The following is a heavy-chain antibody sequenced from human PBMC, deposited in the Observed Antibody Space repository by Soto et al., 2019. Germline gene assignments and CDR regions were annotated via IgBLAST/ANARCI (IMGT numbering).Heavy chain of an antibody. V-gene: IGHV3-64*01. J-gene: IGHJ6*03. CDR2: ISSNGGST. Sequence: GGSLRLSCAASGFTFSSYAMHWVRQAPGKGLEYVSAISSNGGSTYYANSVKGRFTISRDNSKNTLYLQMGSLRAEDMAVYYCARDSYSSGWYDLRWGSKGYYYYYYMDVWGKGTTVTVSS. CDR3: ARDSYSSGWYDLRWGSKGYYYYYYMDV. CDR1: GFTFSSYA. D-gene: IGHD6-19*01.